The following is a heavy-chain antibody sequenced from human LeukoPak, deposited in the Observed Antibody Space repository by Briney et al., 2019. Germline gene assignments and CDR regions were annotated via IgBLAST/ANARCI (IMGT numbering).Heavy chain of an antibody. CDR1: GFTFSNAW. D-gene: IGHD6-13*01. V-gene: IGHV3-66*01. CDR3: ARVGYGSSWGERYYFDY. Sequence: SGGSLRLSCAASGFTFSNAWMSWVRQAPGKGLEWVSVISSGGGTYYADSVKGRFTISRDNSKNTLYLQMNSLRAEDTAVYYCARVGYGSSWGERYYFDYWGQGAQVTVSS. CDR2: ISSGGGT. J-gene: IGHJ4*02.